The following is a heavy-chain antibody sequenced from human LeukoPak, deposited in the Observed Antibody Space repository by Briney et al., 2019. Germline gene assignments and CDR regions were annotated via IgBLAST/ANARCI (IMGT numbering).Heavy chain of an antibody. J-gene: IGHJ4*02. Sequence: GGSLRLSCAASGFTFNRNAISWVRQAPGKGLEWVSGISWNSGSIGYADSVRGRFTISRDNAKNSLYLQMNSLRAEDTAVYYCARFAAYDRSGFDYWGQGTLVTVSS. CDR2: ISWNSGSI. D-gene: IGHD3-22*01. V-gene: IGHV3-20*04. CDR3: ARFAAYDRSGFDY. CDR1: GFTFNRNA.